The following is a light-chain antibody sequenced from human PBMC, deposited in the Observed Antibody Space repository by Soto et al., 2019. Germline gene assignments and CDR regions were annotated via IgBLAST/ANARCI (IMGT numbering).Light chain of an antibody. CDR2: GAS. V-gene: IGKV3-20*01. CDR1: QSVSSSY. Sequence: IVLTQSPGTLSLSPGERATLSCRASQSVSSSYLAWYQQKPGQAPRLLIYGASSRATGIPDRFSGSGSGTDFTLTISRLGPEDFAVYYCQQYGSSLPTFGQGTRLEIK. J-gene: IGKJ5*01. CDR3: QQYGSSLPT.